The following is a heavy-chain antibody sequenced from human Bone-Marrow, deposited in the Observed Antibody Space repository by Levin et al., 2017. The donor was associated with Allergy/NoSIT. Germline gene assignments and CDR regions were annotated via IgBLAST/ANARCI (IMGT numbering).Heavy chain of an antibody. CDR2: INPNSGGT. CDR3: ARDHGYIFQATLYYFDY. J-gene: IGHJ4*02. Sequence: ASVKVSCKASGYTFTGYYMHWVRQAPGQGLEWMGWINPNSGGTNYAQKFQGRVTMTRDTSISTAYMELSRLRSDDTAVYYCARDHGYIFQATLYYFDYWGQGTLVTVSS. D-gene: IGHD6-13*01. CDR1: GYTFTGYY. V-gene: IGHV1-2*02.